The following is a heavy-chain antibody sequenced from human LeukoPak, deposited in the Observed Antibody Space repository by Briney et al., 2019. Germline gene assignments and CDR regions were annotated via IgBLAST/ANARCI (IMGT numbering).Heavy chain of an antibody. D-gene: IGHD3-10*01. CDR1: GDSVSNNNAA. CDR2: TYYRSKWYN. J-gene: IGHJ4*02. V-gene: IGHV6-1*01. CDR3: ARASHNYGSYDY. Sequence: SQTLSLTCAISGDSVSNNNAAWNWIRQSPSRGLEWLGRTYYRSKWYNDYAASLKSRITINPDTSKNQFSLQLNSVTPEDTAVYYCARASHNYGSYDYWGQGTLVTVSS.